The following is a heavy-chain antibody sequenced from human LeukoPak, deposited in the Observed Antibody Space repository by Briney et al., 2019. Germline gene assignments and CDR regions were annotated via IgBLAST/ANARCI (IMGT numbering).Heavy chain of an antibody. CDR2: IKTKTDGGTT. D-gene: IGHD5-18*01. Sequence: PGGSLRLSCAASGFTFSNAWMSWVRQAPGKGLEWVGRIKTKTDGGTTDYAAPVKGRFTISRDDSKNTLYLQMNSLKTEDTAVYYCTTDRRGYSYGYFGWGQGTLVTVSS. CDR3: TTDRRGYSYGYFG. J-gene: IGHJ4*02. CDR1: GFTFSNAW. V-gene: IGHV3-15*01.